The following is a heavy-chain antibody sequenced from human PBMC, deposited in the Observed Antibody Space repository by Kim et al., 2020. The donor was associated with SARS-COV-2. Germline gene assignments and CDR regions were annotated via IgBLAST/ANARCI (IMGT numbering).Heavy chain of an antibody. Sequence: ASVKVSCKASGYTFTSYAMNWVRQAPGQGLEWMGWINTNTGNPTYAQGFTGRFVFSLDTSVSTAYLQISSLKAEDTAVYYCAVLLWFGELSQYGMDVWGQGTTVTVS. CDR1: GYTFTSYA. V-gene: IGHV7-4-1*02. CDR2: INTNTGNP. D-gene: IGHD3-10*01. CDR3: AVLLWFGELSQYGMDV. J-gene: IGHJ6*02.